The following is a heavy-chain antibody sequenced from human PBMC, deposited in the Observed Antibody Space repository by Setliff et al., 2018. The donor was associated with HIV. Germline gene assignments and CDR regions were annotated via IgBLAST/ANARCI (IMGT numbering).Heavy chain of an antibody. V-gene: IGHV1-18*01. CDR3: ARAGYYDSSGYYGLGAFDI. J-gene: IGHJ3*02. Sequence: ASVKVSCKSSGYTFTNYGFTWVRQTPGQGLEWMGWISAYNGNTNFAHKLQGRVTMTTGTSTNTAYMELRSLRSDDTAVYYCARAGYYDSSGYYGLGAFDIWGQGTMVTVSS. CDR2: ISAYNGNT. D-gene: IGHD3-22*01. CDR1: GYTFTNYG.